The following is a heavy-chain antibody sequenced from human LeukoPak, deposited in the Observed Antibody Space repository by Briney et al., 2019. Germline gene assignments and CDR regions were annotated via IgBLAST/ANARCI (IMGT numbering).Heavy chain of an antibody. CDR3: ARVSHGADYFDYYYYMDV. CDR2: INHSGST. Sequence: SETLSLTCAVYGGSFSGYYWSWIRQPPGKGLEWIGEINHSGSTNYNPPLKSRVTISVDTSKNQFSLKLSSVTAADTAVYYCARVSHGADYFDYYYYMDVWGKGTTVTVSS. CDR1: GGSFSGYY. J-gene: IGHJ6*03. V-gene: IGHV4-34*01. D-gene: IGHD2/OR15-2a*01.